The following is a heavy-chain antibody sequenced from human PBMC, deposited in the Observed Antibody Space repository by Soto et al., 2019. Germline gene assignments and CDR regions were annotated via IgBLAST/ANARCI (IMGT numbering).Heavy chain of an antibody. CDR3: VRGDYYGSGTYFDF. CDR2: ISDSGGST. D-gene: IGHD3-10*01. Sequence: VQLLESGGGLVQPGGSLSLSCAASGFIFSSYAMNWVRQAPGKGLEWVSGISDSGGSTYYADSVKGRFTISRDNSKNTLYLQMNSLRAEDTAVYYCVRGDYYGSGTYFDFWGQGTLVTVSS. J-gene: IGHJ4*02. V-gene: IGHV3-23*01. CDR1: GFIFSSYA.